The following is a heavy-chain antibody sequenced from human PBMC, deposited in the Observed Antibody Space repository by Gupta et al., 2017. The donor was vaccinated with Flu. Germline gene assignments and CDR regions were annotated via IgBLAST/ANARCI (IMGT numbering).Heavy chain of an antibody. CDR2: KASDGSHK. V-gene: IGHV3-30*18. Sequence: QMQLVESGGGVVLFGTSLRLSCAASGSTFNCYGLHWVGQDPGKGLALVEDKASDGSHKDYADSVRGRVTISRDNSKNTLSLEMDSLRVEDTAVYYCAKDEPCTASCPYYCYYMDVWGKGTTVTVSS. CDR1: GSTFNCYG. CDR3: AKDEPCTASCPYYCYYMDV. J-gene: IGHJ6*03. D-gene: IGHD2-2*01.